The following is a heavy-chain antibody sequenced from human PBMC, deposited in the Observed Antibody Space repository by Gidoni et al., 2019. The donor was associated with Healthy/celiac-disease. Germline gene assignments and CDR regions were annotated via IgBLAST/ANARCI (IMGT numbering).Heavy chain of an antibody. CDR3: ARDSRGYYDSSGAMFSSSDYYYYYGMDV. D-gene: IGHD3-22*01. V-gene: IGHV4-31*03. CDR1: GGSISSGGYS. CDR2: IYYSGST. Sequence: QVQLQESGPGLVKPSQTLSLTCTVSGGSISSGGYSWSWIRQHPGKGLEWIGYIYYSGSTYYNPSLKSRVTISVDTSKNQFSLKLSSVTAADTAVYYCARDSRGYYDSSGAMFSSSDYYYYYGMDVWGQGTTVTVSS. J-gene: IGHJ6*02.